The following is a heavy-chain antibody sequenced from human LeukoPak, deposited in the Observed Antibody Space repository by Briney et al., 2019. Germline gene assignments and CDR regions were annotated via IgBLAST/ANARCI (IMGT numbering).Heavy chain of an antibody. CDR1: GSTFGRYG. CDR2: VSDSGCNT. V-gene: IGHV3-23*01. CDR3: AREYHDSSGYLDY. J-gene: IGHJ4*02. D-gene: IGHD3-22*01. Sequence: PGGSLKLSCEASGSTFGRYGMTWFRQAPGKGLDWASSVSDSGCNTYYADSVKGRFTISRDNSRNTLYLQMNSLRAEDTAVYYCAREYHDSSGYLDYWGQGTLVTVSS.